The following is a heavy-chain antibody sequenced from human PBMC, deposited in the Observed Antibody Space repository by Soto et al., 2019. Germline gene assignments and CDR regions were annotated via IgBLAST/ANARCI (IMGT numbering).Heavy chain of an antibody. D-gene: IGHD2-2*01. J-gene: IGHJ6*02. Sequence: QVQLVQSGAEVKKPGSSVKVSCKASGGTFSSYAISWVRQAPGQGLEWMGGIIPIFGTANYAQKFQGRVTITADDSTSTAYMELSSLRSEDTAVYYCARDACSSTSCYGRVLSIRALYGMDVWGQGTTVTVSS. V-gene: IGHV1-69*01. CDR3: ARDACSSTSCYGRVLSIRALYGMDV. CDR2: IIPIFGTA. CDR1: GGTFSSYA.